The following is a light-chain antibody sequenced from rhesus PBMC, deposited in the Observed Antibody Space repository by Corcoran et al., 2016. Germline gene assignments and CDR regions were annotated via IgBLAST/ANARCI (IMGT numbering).Light chain of an antibody. Sequence: EIVMTQSPATLSLSPGERATLSCRASQSVSSSLAWYQEKPGQAPRLLIYGASIRAAGIPDRFSGSGSGTDFTLTISSLEPGGVAVYYCLQHSNWPWTFGQGTKVEIK. J-gene: IGKJ1*01. CDR3: LQHSNWPWT. V-gene: IGKV3-24*01. CDR1: QSVSSS. CDR2: GAS.